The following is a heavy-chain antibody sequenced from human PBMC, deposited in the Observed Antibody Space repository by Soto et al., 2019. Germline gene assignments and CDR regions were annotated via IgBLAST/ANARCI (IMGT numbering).Heavy chain of an antibody. V-gene: IGHV3-23*01. CDR2: ISGSGGST. CDR3: AKDAGIAVALYYYYGMDV. CDR1: GFTFSSYA. Sequence: PGGSLTLSCAASGFTFSSYAMSWVRQAPGKGLEWVSAISGSGGSTYYADSVKGRFTISRDNSKNTLYLQMNSLRAEDTAVYYCAKDAGIAVALYYYYGMDVWGQGTTVTVSS. D-gene: IGHD6-19*01. J-gene: IGHJ6*02.